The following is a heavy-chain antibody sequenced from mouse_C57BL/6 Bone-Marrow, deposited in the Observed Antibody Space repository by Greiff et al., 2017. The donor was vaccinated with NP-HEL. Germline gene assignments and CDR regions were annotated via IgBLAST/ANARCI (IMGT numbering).Heavy chain of an antibody. D-gene: IGHD1-1*01. V-gene: IGHV1-64*01. J-gene: IGHJ2*01. Sequence: VQLQQPGAELVKPGASVKLSCKASGYTFTSYWMHWVKQRPGQGLEWIGMIHPNSGSTNYNEKFKSKATLTVDKSSSTAYMQLSSLTSEDSAVYYCAPLSGSSFFDYWGQGTTLTVSS. CDR2: IHPNSGST. CDR1: GYTFTSYW. CDR3: APLSGSSFFDY.